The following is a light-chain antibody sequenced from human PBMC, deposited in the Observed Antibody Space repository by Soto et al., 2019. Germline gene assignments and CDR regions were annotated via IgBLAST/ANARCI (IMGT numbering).Light chain of an antibody. V-gene: IGLV1-40*01. Sequence: QSVLTQPPSVSAAPGQRVTISCTGSSSNIGAGYDVHWYQQLPGTAPKLLIYGNSNRPSGVPDRFSGAKSGTSASLAITGLQAEDEADYYCQSYDSSLSFYVFGSGTKVTVL. J-gene: IGLJ1*01. CDR2: GNS. CDR3: QSYDSSLSFYV. CDR1: SSNIGAGYD.